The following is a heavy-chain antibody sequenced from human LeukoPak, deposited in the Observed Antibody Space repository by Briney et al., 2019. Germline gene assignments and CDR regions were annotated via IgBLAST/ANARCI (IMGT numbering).Heavy chain of an antibody. J-gene: IGHJ4*02. CDR1: GGSISSSSYY. Sequence: SETLSHTCTVSGGSISSSSYYWGWIRQPPGKGLEWIGSIYYSGSTYYNPSLKSRVTISVDTSKNQFSLKLRSVTAADTAVYYCASSLLYYYDSSGYFDYWGQGTLVTVSS. V-gene: IGHV4-39*01. D-gene: IGHD3-22*01. CDR3: ASSLLYYYDSSGYFDY. CDR2: IYYSGST.